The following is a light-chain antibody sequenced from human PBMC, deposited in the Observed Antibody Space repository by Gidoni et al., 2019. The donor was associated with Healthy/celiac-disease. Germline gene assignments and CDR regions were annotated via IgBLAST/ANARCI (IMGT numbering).Light chain of an antibody. CDR3: SSYTSSSTVV. CDR2: DVS. J-gene: IGLJ2*01. V-gene: IGLV2-14*01. Sequence: QSALTQPDSESGSPGQSITISCTGTSSDVGGYNYVPWYQQPPGKAPKLMIYDVSNRPSGVSTRFSGSKSGNTASLTISGLQAEDEADYYCSSYTSSSTVVFGGGTTLTVL. CDR1: SSDVGGYNY.